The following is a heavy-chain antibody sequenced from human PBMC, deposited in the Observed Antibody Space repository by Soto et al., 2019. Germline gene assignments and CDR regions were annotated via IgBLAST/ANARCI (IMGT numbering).Heavy chain of an antibody. V-gene: IGHV4-4*02. CDR1: GGSISSSNW. Sequence: SETLSLTCAVSGGSISSSNWWSWVRQPPGKGLEWIGEIYHSGSTNYNPSLKSRVTISVDKSKNQFSLKLSSVTAADTAVYYCARGYYDFWSGYYMWYYYYGMDVWGQGTTVTVSS. CDR2: IYHSGST. J-gene: IGHJ6*02. CDR3: ARGYYDFWSGYYMWYYYYGMDV. D-gene: IGHD3-3*01.